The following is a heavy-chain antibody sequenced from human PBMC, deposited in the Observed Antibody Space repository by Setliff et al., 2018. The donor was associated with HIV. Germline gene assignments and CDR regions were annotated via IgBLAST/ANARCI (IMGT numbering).Heavy chain of an antibody. V-gene: IGHV4-61*09. J-gene: IGHJ3*02. CDR2: IYIRGGTT. Sequence: SQTLSLTCAVSGASISDGTYHWSWIRQPAGKGLEWIGHIYIRGGTTNYSPSLKSRVTISLDTSKNQFSLSLSSVTASDTALYYCARSQETSVAATEIWGQGTMVTVSS. CDR1: GASISDGTYH. CDR3: ARSQETSVAATEI.